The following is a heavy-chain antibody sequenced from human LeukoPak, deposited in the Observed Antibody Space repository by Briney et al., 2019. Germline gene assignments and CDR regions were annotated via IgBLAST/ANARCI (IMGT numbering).Heavy chain of an antibody. J-gene: IGHJ4*02. CDR3: ARDGRFPPEVLPRYFDY. V-gene: IGHV4-34*01. CDR2: INHSGST. D-gene: IGHD1-26*01. CDR1: GGSFSGYY. Sequence: SETLSLTCAVYGGSFSGYYWSWIRQPPGKGLEWIGEINHSGSTYYNPSLKSRVTISVETSKNQFSLKLSSVTAADTTVYYCARDGRFPPEVLPRYFDYWGQGTLVTVSS.